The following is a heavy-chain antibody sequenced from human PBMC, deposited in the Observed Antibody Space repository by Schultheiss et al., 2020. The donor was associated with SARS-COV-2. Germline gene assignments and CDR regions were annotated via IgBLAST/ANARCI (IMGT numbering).Heavy chain of an antibody. CDR2: ISSSGSTI. CDR3: ARRGAARRDAFDI. Sequence: GGSLRLSCAASGFTFSGSAMHWVRQAPGKGLEWVSYISSSGSTIYYADSVKGRFTISRDNAKNSLYLQMNSLRAEDTAVYYCARRGAARRDAFDIWGQGTMVTVSS. V-gene: IGHV3-48*04. CDR1: GFTFSGSA. D-gene: IGHD6-6*01. J-gene: IGHJ3*02.